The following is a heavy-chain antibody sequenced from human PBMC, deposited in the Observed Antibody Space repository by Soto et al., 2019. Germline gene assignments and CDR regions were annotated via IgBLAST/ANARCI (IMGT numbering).Heavy chain of an antibody. V-gene: IGHV3-23*01. J-gene: IGHJ6*03. Sequence: GGSLRLSCAASGFTFSSYAMSWVRQAPGKGLEWVSAISGSGGSTYYADSVKGRFTISRDNSKNTLYLQMNSLRAEDTAVYYCAKRSIVVVPAAPTYYYYYYMDVWGKGTTVTVSS. CDR1: GFTFSSYA. CDR3: AKRSIVVVPAAPTYYYYYYMDV. CDR2: ISGSGGST. D-gene: IGHD2-2*01.